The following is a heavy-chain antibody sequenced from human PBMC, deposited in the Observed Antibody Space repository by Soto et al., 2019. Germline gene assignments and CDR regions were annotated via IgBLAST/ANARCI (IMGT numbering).Heavy chain of an antibody. J-gene: IGHJ5*02. D-gene: IGHD3-16*01. Sequence: QVQLVQSGAEVKKPGSSVKVSCKASGGTFSSYGISWVRQVPGQGLEWMGGIIPILGTANYAQKFQGRVTITADESTSTAYMELSSLRSEDTAVYYWARDKEGRGWFDPWGQGSLVTVSS. CDR3: ARDKEGRGWFDP. V-gene: IGHV1-69*01. CDR1: GGTFSSYG. CDR2: IIPILGTA.